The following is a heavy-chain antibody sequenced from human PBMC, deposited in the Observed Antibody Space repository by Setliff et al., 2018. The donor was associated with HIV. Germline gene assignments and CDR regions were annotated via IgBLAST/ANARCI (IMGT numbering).Heavy chain of an antibody. V-gene: IGHV4-34*01. CDR2: INHSGAT. CDR3: ARYSGLGIDY. D-gene: IGHD1-26*01. CDR1: GGSLSGYY. J-gene: IGHJ4*02. Sequence: TSETLSLTCAVYGGSLSGYYWTWIRQSPGKGLEWIGEINHSGATTYKPSLKGRATISVDTSKKQFSLKLNSVNAADTATYYCARYSGLGIDYWGQGTLVTVSS.